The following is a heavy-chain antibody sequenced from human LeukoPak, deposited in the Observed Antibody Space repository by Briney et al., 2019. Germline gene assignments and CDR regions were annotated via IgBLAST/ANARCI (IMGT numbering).Heavy chain of an antibody. CDR1: GGSISSYY. Sequence: SETLSLTCTVSGGSISSYYWSWIRQPAGRGLEWIGRTYTSGSINYNPSLKSRVTMSVDTSKNQFSLKLRSVTAADTAVYYCVRGGYYYGPSDWGQGTLVTVSS. J-gene: IGHJ4*02. V-gene: IGHV4-4*07. D-gene: IGHD3-10*01. CDR2: TYTSGSI. CDR3: VRGGYYYGPSD.